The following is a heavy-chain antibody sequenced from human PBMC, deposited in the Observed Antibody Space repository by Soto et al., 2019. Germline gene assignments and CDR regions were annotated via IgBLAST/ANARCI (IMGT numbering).Heavy chain of an antibody. Sequence: GGSLRLSCAASGFTFSSYDMHWVRQATGKGLEWVSAIGTAGDTYYPGSVKGRFTISRENAKNSLYLQMNSLRAGDTVVYYCARDIGRRNYDFWSGYPSYMDVWGKGTTVTVSS. D-gene: IGHD3-3*01. V-gene: IGHV3-13*01. J-gene: IGHJ6*03. CDR3: ARDIGRRNYDFWSGYPSYMDV. CDR2: IGTAGDT. CDR1: GFTFSSYD.